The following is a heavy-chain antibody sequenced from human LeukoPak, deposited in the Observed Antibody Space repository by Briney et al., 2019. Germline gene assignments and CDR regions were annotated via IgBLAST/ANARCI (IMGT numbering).Heavy chain of an antibody. CDR2: IYYSGST. V-gene: IGHV4-59*01. CDR1: GGSISSYY. CDR3: ARDVGRVAAAGTRAAFDI. J-gene: IGHJ3*02. Sequence: PSETLSLTCTVSGGSISSYYWSWIRQPPGKGLEWIGYIYYSGSTNYNPSLKSRVTISVDTSKNQFSLKLSSVTAADTAVYYCARDVGRVAAAGTRAAFDIWGQGTMVTVSS. D-gene: IGHD6-13*01.